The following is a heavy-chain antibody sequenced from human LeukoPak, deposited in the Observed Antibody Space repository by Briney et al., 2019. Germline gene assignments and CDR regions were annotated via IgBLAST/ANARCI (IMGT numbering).Heavy chain of an antibody. Sequence: GGSLRLSCAASGFSFSNYAMNWVRQAPGKGLEWVSVICGNSGDTYYADSVKGRFTISRDNPKNTLYLQMDSLRAEDTAVYYCATSCSSTSCSTGVFDYWGQGTLVTVSS. J-gene: IGHJ4*02. V-gene: IGHV3-23*01. CDR3: ATSCSSTSCSTGVFDY. D-gene: IGHD2-2*02. CDR2: ICGNSGDT. CDR1: GFSFSNYA.